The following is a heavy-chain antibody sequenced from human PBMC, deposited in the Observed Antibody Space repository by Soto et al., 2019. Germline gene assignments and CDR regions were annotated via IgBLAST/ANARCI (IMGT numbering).Heavy chain of an antibody. Sequence: QEPLQESGPGLVKPSATLSLTCTVSGDSMSPFYWNWIRQSPRKGLEWIGYIYYSGNTNYNPSLKSRVAISVDTSKNQFYLKLSSVTAADTAVYYCARGVYDYWSGYYAGSGLDVWGQGTTVTVSS. CDR3: ARGVYDYWSGYYAGSGLDV. CDR1: GDSMSPFY. D-gene: IGHD3-3*01. CDR2: IYYSGNT. V-gene: IGHV4-59*13. J-gene: IGHJ6*02.